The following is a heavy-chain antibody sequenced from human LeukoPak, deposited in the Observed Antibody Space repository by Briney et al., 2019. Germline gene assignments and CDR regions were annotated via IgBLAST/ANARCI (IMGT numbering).Heavy chain of an antibody. CDR1: GFTFSSYG. J-gene: IGHJ5*02. V-gene: IGHV3-30*03. D-gene: IGHD3-10*01. CDR3: ATPEPSYYYGSGSYRRFDP. Sequence: GRSLRLSCAASGFTFSSYGMHWVRQAPGKGLEWVAVISYDGSNKYYADSVKGRFTISRDNSKNTLYLQMNSLRAEDTAVYYCATPEPSYYYGSGSYRRFDPWGQGTLVTVSS. CDR2: ISYDGSNK.